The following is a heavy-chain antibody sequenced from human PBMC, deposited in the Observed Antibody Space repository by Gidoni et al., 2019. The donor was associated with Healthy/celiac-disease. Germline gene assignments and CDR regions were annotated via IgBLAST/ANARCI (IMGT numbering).Heavy chain of an antibody. Sequence: EVQLLESGGGLVQPGGSLRLSCAASGFTFSSYAMSWVRQAPGKGLEWVSAISGSGGSTYYADSVKGRFTISRDNSKNTLYLQMNSLRAEDTAVYYCAKILFNCGSGGSCYSYGMDVWGQGTTVTVSS. J-gene: IGHJ6*02. CDR1: GFTFSSYA. D-gene: IGHD2-15*01. CDR2: ISGSGGST. V-gene: IGHV3-23*01. CDR3: AKILFNCGSGGSCYSYGMDV.